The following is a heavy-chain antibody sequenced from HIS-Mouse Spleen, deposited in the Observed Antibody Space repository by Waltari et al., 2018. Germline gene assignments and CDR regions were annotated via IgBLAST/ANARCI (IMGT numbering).Heavy chain of an antibody. CDR1: GGSISSSSYY. V-gene: IGHV4-39*07. J-gene: IGHJ2*01. CDR2: IYYSGCT. CDR3: ARESPYSSSWYDWYFDL. D-gene: IGHD6-13*01. Sequence: QLQLQESGPGLVKPSETLSLTCTVSGGSISSSSYYWGWIRQPPGKGLEWIASIYYSGCTYYSPSLKSRVTISVDTSKNQFSLKLSAGTAADTAVYYCARESPYSSSWYDWYFDLWGRGTLVTVSS.